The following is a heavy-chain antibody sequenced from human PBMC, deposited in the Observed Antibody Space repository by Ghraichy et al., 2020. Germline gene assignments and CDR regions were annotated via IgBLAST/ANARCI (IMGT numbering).Heavy chain of an antibody. CDR2: IYSGGST. Sequence: GGSLRLSCAASGFTVSSYYMSWVRQAPGKGLEWVSDIYSGGSTFYADYVMGRLTTSRDKSKNTQYLQMNSLRAEDTAVYYCAREGIEQQLGTDYYYMAVGG. CDR3: AREGIEQQLGTDYYYMAV. CDR1: GFTVSSYY. V-gene: IGHV3-53*01. J-gene: IGHJ6*03. D-gene: IGHD6-13*01.